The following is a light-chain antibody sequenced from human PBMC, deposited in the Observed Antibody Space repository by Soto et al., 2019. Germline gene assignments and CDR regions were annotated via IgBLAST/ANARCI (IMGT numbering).Light chain of an antibody. Sequence: QSVLTQPPSVSGAPGQRVTISCTGSNSNIGAGYDVNWYQHLPGTAPKLLIYGDTIRPSGVPDRFSGSKSATSASLAIAGLQVEDEGDYYCQSYDSSLSGPVLFGGGTQLPVL. V-gene: IGLV1-40*01. J-gene: IGLJ7*01. CDR1: NSNIGAGYD. CDR2: GDT. CDR3: QSYDSSLSGPVL.